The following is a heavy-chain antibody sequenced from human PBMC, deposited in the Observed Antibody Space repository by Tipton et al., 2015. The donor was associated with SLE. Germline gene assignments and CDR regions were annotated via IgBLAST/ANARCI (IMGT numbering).Heavy chain of an antibody. D-gene: IGHD4/OR15-4a*01. CDR3: ARCLLKNNWFDP. CDR1: GGSISSYY. V-gene: IGHV4-4*09. Sequence: LRLSCTVSGGSISSYYWSWIRQPPGKGLEWIGYIYTSGSTNYNPSLKSRVTISVDTSKNQFSLKLSSVTAADTAVYYCARCLLKNNWFDPWGQGTLVTVSS. J-gene: IGHJ5*02. CDR2: IYTSGST.